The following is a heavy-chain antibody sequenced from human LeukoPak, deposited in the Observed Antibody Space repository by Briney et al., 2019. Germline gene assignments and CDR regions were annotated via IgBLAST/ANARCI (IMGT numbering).Heavy chain of an antibody. V-gene: IGHV1-2*02. Sequence: ASVKVSCKASGYTFTGYYMHWVRQAPGQGLEWMGWINPNSGGTNYAQKFQGRVTMTRDTSISTAYMELSRLRSDDTAVYYCARDLMRSSSWFDYWGQGTLVTVSS. CDR2: INPNSGGT. CDR3: ARDLMRSSSWFDY. J-gene: IGHJ4*02. D-gene: IGHD6-13*01. CDR1: GYTFTGYY.